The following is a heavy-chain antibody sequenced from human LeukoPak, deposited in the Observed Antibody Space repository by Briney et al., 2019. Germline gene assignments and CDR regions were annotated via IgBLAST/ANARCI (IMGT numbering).Heavy chain of an antibody. CDR3: ARDNWNYGSSMDV. Sequence: PSETLSLTCTVSGGSISSYYWSWIRQPPGKGLEWIGYIYCGGSTNYNPSLKSRVTISVDTSKNQFSLKLSSVTAADTAVYYCARDNWNYGSSMDVWGQGTTVTVSS. CDR2: IYCGGST. CDR1: GGSISSYY. D-gene: IGHD1-7*01. V-gene: IGHV4-59*01. J-gene: IGHJ6*02.